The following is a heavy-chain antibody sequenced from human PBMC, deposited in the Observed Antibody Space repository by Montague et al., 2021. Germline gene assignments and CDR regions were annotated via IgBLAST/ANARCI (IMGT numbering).Heavy chain of an antibody. CDR2: THYRSKWAN. D-gene: IGHD6-19*01. CDR3: VRQSVPGKFDY. J-gene: IGHJ4*02. CDR1: GDSVSSNSVT. Sequence: CAISGDSVSSNSVTWHWIRQSPSRGLEWLGRTHYRSKWANDYALSVRSRITFNPDTSKNQFSLQLDSVTPEDTAVYYCVRQSVPGKFDYWGQGTRVTVSS. V-gene: IGHV6-1*01.